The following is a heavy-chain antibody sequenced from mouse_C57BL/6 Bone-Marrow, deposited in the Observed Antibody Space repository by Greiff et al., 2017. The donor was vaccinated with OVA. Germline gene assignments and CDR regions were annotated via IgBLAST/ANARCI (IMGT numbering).Heavy chain of an antibody. CDR1: GYTFTDYY. D-gene: IGHD1-1*01. J-gene: IGHJ4*01. Sequence: QVQLQQSGAELVRPGASVKLSCKASGYTFTDYYINWVKQKPGQGLEWIARIYPGSGNTYYNEKFKGKATLTAEKSSSTAYMQLSSLTSEDSAVYFCARRGYYYGSSLYYAMDYWGQGTSVTVSS. CDR2: IYPGSGNT. CDR3: ARRGYYYGSSLYYAMDY. V-gene: IGHV1-76*01.